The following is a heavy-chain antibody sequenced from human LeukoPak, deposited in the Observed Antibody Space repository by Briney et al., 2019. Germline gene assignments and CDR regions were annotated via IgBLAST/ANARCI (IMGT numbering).Heavy chain of an antibody. J-gene: IGHJ3*02. D-gene: IGHD6-13*01. CDR2: INPNSGGT. CDR3: ARACPAAYAFDI. V-gene: IGHV1-2*02. CDR1: GYTFTGYY. Sequence: ASVKVSCKASGYTFTGYYMHWVRQAPGQGLEWMGWINPNSGGTNYAQRFQGRVTMTRGTSISTAYMELSRLRSDDTAVYYCARACPAAYAFDIWGQGTMVTVSS.